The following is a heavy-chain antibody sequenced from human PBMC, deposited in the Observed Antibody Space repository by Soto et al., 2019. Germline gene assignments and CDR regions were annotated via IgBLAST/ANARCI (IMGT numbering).Heavy chain of an antibody. Sequence: QVRLEQSGPEVKKPGASMKVSCKASGYTFSNYGSTWVRQAPGQGLEWVGWFSAYNRNTHYAQKFEDRVTMTTETSTGKDYMELKSLRSDDTAVYFCARERQGAPLPHWGQGTPVTVSS. CDR1: GYTFSNYG. CDR3: ARERQGAPLPH. J-gene: IGHJ4*02. CDR2: FSAYNRNT. V-gene: IGHV1-18*04.